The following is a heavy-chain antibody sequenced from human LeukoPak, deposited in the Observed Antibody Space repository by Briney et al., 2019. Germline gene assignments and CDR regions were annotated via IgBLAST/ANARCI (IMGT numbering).Heavy chain of an antibody. Sequence: PSETLSLICTVSGGSLSSYYWSWLRQPPAKGLEWIVYISYTGSANYNPSLKSRVSIPVDTTKSHFSLRLSSVTAADTAVYYCARGRWLEYYFDYWGQGTLVTVSS. CDR2: ISYTGSA. CDR1: GGSLSSYY. CDR3: ARGRWLEYYFDY. D-gene: IGHD6-19*01. V-gene: IGHV4-59*01. J-gene: IGHJ4*02.